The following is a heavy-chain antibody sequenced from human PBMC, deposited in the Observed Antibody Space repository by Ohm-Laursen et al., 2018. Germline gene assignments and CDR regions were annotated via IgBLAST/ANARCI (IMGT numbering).Heavy chain of an antibody. J-gene: IGHJ3*02. CDR3: AKVYYCSGGSCYSWELTNGFDI. CDR1: GFTFSSYA. Sequence: SLRLSCAASGFTFSSYAMNWVRQAPGKGLEWVSGISGSGSRTYYADSVKGRFTISRDNSKNTVHLQMNSPRAEDTAVYYCAKVYYCSGGSCYSWELTNGFDIWGQGTMVTVSS. CDR2: ISGSGSRT. V-gene: IGHV3-23*01. D-gene: IGHD2-15*01.